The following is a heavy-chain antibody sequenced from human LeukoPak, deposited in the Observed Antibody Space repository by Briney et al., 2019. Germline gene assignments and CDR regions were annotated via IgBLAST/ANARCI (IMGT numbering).Heavy chain of an antibody. J-gene: IGHJ5*02. Sequence: PSETLSLTCSVSGGSITSSSYYWGWIRQSPEKGLEWIVSIHYTGRTDYNPSLKSRVTISVDTSENQVSLKARSVTAADTAVYYCARIKEVRRGGPNWFDPWGQGTLVTVSS. CDR1: GGSITSSSYY. CDR2: IHYTGRT. V-gene: IGHV4-39*01. CDR3: ARIKEVRRGGPNWFDP. D-gene: IGHD3-10*01.